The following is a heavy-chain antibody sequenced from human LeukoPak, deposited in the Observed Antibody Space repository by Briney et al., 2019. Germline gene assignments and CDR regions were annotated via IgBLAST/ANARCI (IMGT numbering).Heavy chain of an antibody. CDR2: IKQDGSEK. D-gene: IGHD3-16*02. V-gene: IGHV3-7*01. Sequence: PGGSLRLSCAASGFSFSSYWMSWVRQAPGKGLEWVANIKQDGSEKYYVDSVKGRFTISRDNAKNSLYLQMNSLRAEDTAVYYCASSMLRLGELSFSVDYWGQGTLVTVSS. CDR1: GFSFSSYW. J-gene: IGHJ4*02. CDR3: ASSMLRLGELSFSVDY.